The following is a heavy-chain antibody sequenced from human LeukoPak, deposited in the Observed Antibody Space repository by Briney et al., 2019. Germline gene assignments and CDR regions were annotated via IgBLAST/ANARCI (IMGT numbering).Heavy chain of an antibody. V-gene: IGHV3-53*01. CDR1: GFTVSSNY. Sequence: GGSLRLSCAASGFTVSSNYMSWVRQAPGKGLEWVSVIYSGGSTYYADSVKGRFTISRDNSKNTLYLQMNSLRAEDTAVYYCARDQRGPFPYGMDVWGQGTTVTVSS. J-gene: IGHJ6*02. CDR2: IYSGGST. CDR3: ARDQRGPFPYGMDV. D-gene: IGHD2-21*01.